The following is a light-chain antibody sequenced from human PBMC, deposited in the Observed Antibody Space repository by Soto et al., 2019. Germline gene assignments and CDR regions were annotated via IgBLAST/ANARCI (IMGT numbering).Light chain of an antibody. CDR1: QSVSSN. Sequence: EILLTQSPGTLSLSPGERATLSCRASQSVSSNLAWYQQRPGQPPMPLIYGASTRANGIPARFSGSGSGTEFTLTISSLQSEDFAVYYCQQYNNWPPVTVGGGTKVDIK. J-gene: IGKJ4*01. CDR3: QQYNNWPPVT. V-gene: IGKV3-15*01. CDR2: GAS.